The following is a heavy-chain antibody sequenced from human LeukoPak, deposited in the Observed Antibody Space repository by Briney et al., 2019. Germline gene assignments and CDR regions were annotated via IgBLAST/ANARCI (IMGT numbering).Heavy chain of an antibody. D-gene: IGHD2-2*01. J-gene: IGHJ5*02. CDR3: ARDSSTSSLADP. CDR2: IHPSSGST. CDR1: GYTFTRYY. V-gene: IGHV1-46*01. Sequence: GASVKVSCKASGYTFTRYYMHWVRQAPGQGLEWMGIIHPSSGSTSYAQKFEGRVTLTRDTSTSTVYMGLISLRSEDTAVYYCARDSSTSSLADPWGQGTLVTVSS.